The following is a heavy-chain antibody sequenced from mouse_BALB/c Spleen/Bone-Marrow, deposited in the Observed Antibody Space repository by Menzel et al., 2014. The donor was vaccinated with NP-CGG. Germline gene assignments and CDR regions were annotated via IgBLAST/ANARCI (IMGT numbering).Heavy chain of an antibody. CDR2: INPYNGDT. V-gene: IGHV1-20*02. CDR3: AREGGYYYGSSPYFDV. Sequence: VKLMESGPELVKPGASVKISCKASGYSFTGYFMNWVMQSHGKSLEWIGRINPYNGDTFYNQKFKGKATLTVDKSSSTAHMELRSLASEDSAVYYCAREGGYYYGSSPYFDVWGAGTTVTVSS. J-gene: IGHJ1*01. D-gene: IGHD1-1*01. CDR1: GYSFTGYF.